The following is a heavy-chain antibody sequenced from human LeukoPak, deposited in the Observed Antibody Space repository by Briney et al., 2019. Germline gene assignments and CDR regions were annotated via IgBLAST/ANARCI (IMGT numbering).Heavy chain of an antibody. J-gene: IGHJ4*02. D-gene: IGHD3-10*01. CDR3: ARGNYITMVRGVIPDY. Sequence: ASVKVSCKASGYIFTSYAMNWVRQAPGQGLEWMGWINTNTGNPTYAQGFTGRFVFSLDTSVSTAYLQISSLKAEDTAVYYCARGNYITMVRGVIPDYWGQGTLVTVSS. CDR1: GYIFTSYA. V-gene: IGHV7-4-1*02. CDR2: INTNTGNP.